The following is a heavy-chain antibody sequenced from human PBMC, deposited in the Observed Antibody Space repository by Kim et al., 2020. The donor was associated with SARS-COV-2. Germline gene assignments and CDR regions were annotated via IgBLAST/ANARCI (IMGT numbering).Heavy chain of an antibody. J-gene: IGHJ5*02. Sequence: SSTTYADFVKGRFTVSRDNARNTLFLQMNRRRVEDTAVYYCARDGLLFDPWGQGTLVTVSS. V-gene: IGHV3-74*01. CDR3: ARDGLLFDP. CDR2: SST.